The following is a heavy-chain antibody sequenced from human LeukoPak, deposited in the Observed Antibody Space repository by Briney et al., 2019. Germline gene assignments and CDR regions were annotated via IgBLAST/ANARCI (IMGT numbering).Heavy chain of an antibody. D-gene: IGHD3-22*01. CDR2: INPSGGST. V-gene: IGHV1-46*01. CDR1: GYSFTGYY. Sequence: VASVKVSCKASGYSFTGYYMHWVRQTPGQGLEWMGIINPSGGSTSYAQKFQGRVTMTRDTSTSTVYMELSSLRSEDTAVYYCARLPTGDSSGYSYDYWGQGTLVTVSS. J-gene: IGHJ4*02. CDR3: ARLPTGDSSGYSYDY.